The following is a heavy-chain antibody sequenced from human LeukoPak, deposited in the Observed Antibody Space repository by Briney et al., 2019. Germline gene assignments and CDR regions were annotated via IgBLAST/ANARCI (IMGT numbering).Heavy chain of an antibody. CDR1: NGSISTTY. D-gene: IGHD6-19*01. J-gene: IGHJ4*02. Sequence: SETLSLTCSVSNGSISTTYWSWIRQPPGKGLEWIGNIHYSGSTNYNSSLKSRVTISVDTSKNHFSLKMISVTTADTAVYFCARGGWFHVRWGQGTLVTVSS. V-gene: IGHV4-59*01. CDR3: ARGGWFHVR. CDR2: IHYSGST.